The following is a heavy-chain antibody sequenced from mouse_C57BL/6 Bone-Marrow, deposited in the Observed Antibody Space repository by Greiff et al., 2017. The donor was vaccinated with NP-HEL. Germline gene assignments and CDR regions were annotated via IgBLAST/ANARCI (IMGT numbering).Heavy chain of an antibody. CDR1: GFTFTDYY. CDR3: ARYGSSYNWFAY. J-gene: IGHJ3*01. Sequence: EVKLMESGGGLVQPGGSLSLSCAASGFTFTDYYMSWVRQPPGKALEWLGFIRNKANGYTTEYSASVKGQFTISRDNSQSILYLQMNALRAEDSDTYYCARYGSSYNWFAYWGQGTLVTVSA. D-gene: IGHD1-1*01. CDR2: IRNKANGYTT. V-gene: IGHV7-3*01.